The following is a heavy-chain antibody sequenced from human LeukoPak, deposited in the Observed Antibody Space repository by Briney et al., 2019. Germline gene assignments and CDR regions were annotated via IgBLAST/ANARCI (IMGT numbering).Heavy chain of an antibody. D-gene: IGHD3-9*01. CDR1: GFTFSDYS. CDR3: ARGVRYYDILTGNYPTYCYGMDV. J-gene: IGHJ6*02. CDR2: ISDDSNYI. Sequence: GGSLRLSCAASGFTFSDYSMNWVRQAPGKGLEWVSSISDDSNYIYYADSVKGRFTISRDNAKNSLYLQMNSLRAEDTAVYYCARGVRYYDILTGNYPTYCYGMDVWGQGTTVTVSS. V-gene: IGHV3-21*01.